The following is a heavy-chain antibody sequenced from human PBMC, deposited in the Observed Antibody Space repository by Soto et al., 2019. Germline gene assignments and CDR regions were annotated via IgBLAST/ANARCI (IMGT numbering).Heavy chain of an antibody. D-gene: IGHD3-10*01. J-gene: IGHJ6*03. CDR1: EFTFSSHG. CDR3: AIERRFGENHYNTDV. V-gene: IGHV3-33*01. CDR2: IWADGSNE. Sequence: QVQLVESGGDVVQPGRSLRLSCAASEFTFSSHGMRWVRQAPGKGLEWVGVIWADGSNERYADSVKGRFTISRDNSKNTLFLQMSSLRAEDTGVYYCAIERRFGENHYNTDVLGTGTTVTVSS.